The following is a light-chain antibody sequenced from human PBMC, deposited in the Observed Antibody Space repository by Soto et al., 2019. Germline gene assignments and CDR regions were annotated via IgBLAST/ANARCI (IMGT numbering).Light chain of an antibody. V-gene: IGKV1-5*01. CDR2: DAS. J-gene: IGKJ5*01. CDR1: QSVNKW. CDR3: QQRSNWPSIT. Sequence: DLQITQSPSTLSASVGARVTITCRASQSVNKWLAWFQQKPGKVPKLLIFDASTLQTGVPSRFGGVVSGTDFALTIRSLETEDVAAYDGQQRSNWPSITFGQGTRLEIK.